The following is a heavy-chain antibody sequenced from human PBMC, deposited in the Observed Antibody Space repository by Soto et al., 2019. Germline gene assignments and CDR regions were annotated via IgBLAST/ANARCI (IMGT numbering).Heavy chain of an antibody. CDR3: ARIGPDTAMVRVDY. J-gene: IGHJ4*02. D-gene: IGHD5-18*01. CDR1: GGSFSGYY. V-gene: IGHV4-34*01. CDR2: INHSGST. Sequence: PSETLSLTCAVYGGSFSGYYWSWIRQPPGKGLEWIGEINHSGSTNYNPSLKSRVTISVDTSKNQFSLKLSSVTAADTAVYYCARIGPDTAMVRVDYWGQGTLVTVSS.